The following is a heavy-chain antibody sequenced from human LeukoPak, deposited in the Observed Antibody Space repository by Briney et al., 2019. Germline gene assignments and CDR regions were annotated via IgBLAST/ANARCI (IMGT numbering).Heavy chain of an antibody. V-gene: IGHV3-21*01. J-gene: IGHJ4*02. CDR3: VGLRRNSDTSGYFYYYDY. CDR2: INKRGTHK. Sequence: GGSLTLSCAASQFSFSSYSFNWVRQAPGQGLEWVSPINKRGTHKYYADSMRGRFTVSREDAKNSLYLQMNSLRAEDTAVYYCVGLRRNSDTSGYFYYYDYWGRGTLVTVSS. D-gene: IGHD3-22*01. CDR1: QFSFSSYS.